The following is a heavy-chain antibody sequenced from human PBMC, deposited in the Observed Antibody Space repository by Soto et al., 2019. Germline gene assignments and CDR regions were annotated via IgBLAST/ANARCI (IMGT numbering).Heavy chain of an antibody. CDR2: ISAYNGNA. D-gene: IGHD3-3*01. CDR3: ARDSFGAVTRFSY. J-gene: IGHJ4*02. Sequence: ASVKVSCKTSGYNFASYGISWVRQAPGQGLEWMGWISAYNGNANYPQTVQGRVTLTRDTSTGTVYMELRSLRSDDTAVYFCARDSFGAVTRFSYWGQGTLVTVSS. CDR1: GYNFASYG. V-gene: IGHV1-18*01.